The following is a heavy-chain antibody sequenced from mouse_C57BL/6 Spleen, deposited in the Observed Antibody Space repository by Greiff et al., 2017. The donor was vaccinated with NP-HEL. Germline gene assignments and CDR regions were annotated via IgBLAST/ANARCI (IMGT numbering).Heavy chain of an antibody. CDR3: ARLSSGYGYAMDD. J-gene: IGHJ4*01. D-gene: IGHD3-2*02. CDR2: IYPGDGDT. CDR1: GYAFSSSW. V-gene: IGHV1-82*01. Sequence: QVQLQQSGPELVKPGASVKISCKASGYAFSSSWMNWVKQRPGKGLEWIGRIYPGDGDTNYNGKFKGKATLTADKSSSTAYMQLSSLTSEDSAVYFCARLSSGYGYAMDDWGQGTSVTVSS.